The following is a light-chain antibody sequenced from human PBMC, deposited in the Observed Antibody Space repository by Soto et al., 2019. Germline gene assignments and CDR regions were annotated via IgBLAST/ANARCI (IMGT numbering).Light chain of an antibody. J-gene: IGKJ5*01. V-gene: IGKV3-20*01. CDR1: QSISSS. CDR2: GAS. Sequence: EIVLTQSPATLSLSPGERATLSCGASQSISSSLAWYQQKPGQAPRLLIYGASNGAAGIPARFSGSGSGTDFTLTISRLEPEDFAVYYCQQCGSSPITFGQGTRLEIK. CDR3: QQCGSSPIT.